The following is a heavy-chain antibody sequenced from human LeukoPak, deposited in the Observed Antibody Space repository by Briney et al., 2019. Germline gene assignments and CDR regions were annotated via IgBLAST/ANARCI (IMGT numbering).Heavy chain of an antibody. CDR3: ARDNWNYGSSMDV. CDR1: GGSISSYY. Sequence: PSETLSLTCSVSGGSISSYYWSWIRQPPGKGLEWIGYIYYSGSTNYNPSLKSRVTISVGTSKDQFSLELSSVTAADTAVYYCARDNWNYGSSMDVWGQGTTVTVSS. V-gene: IGHV4-59*01. D-gene: IGHD1-7*01. J-gene: IGHJ6*02. CDR2: IYYSGST.